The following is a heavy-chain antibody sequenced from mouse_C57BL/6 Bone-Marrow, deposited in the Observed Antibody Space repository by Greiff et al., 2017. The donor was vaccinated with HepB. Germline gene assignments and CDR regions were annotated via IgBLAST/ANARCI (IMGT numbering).Heavy chain of an antibody. CDR1: GYTFTSYW. CDR2: IHPNSGST. D-gene: IGHD1-1*01. J-gene: IGHJ4*01. CDR3: ARRITTVVATGAMDY. Sequence: ESGAELVKPGASVKLSCKASGYTFTSYWMHWVKQRPGQGLEWIGMIHPNSGSTNYNEKFKSKATLTVDKSSSTAYMQLSSLTSEDSAVYYCARRITTVVATGAMDYWGQGTSVTVSS. V-gene: IGHV1-64*01.